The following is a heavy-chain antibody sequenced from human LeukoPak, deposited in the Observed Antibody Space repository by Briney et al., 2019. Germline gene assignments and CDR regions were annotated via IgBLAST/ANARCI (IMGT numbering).Heavy chain of an antibody. CDR3: ARQGGYSYGYVGY. CDR2: IYYSGST. CDR1: GGSVSSSNYY. Sequence: SETLSLTCTVSGGSVSSSNYYWVWIRQPPGKGLEWIGNIYYSGSTYYNPSLKSRVTISVDTSKNQFSLKLSSVTAADTAVYYCARQGGYSYGYVGYWGQGTLVTVSS. D-gene: IGHD5-18*01. J-gene: IGHJ4*02. V-gene: IGHV4-39*01.